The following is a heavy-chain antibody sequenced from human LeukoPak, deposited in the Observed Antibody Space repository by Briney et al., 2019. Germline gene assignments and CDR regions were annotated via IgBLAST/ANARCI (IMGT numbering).Heavy chain of an antibody. J-gene: IGHJ4*02. CDR3: AVDILTGYYTYDFY. V-gene: IGHV4-34*01. Sequence: ASETLSLTCAVYGGSFSGYYWSWIRQPPGKGLEWIGEINHSGSTNYNPSLKSRVTISVDTSKNQFSLKLSSVTAADTAVYYCAVDILTGYYTYDFYWGQGTLVTVSS. CDR1: GGSFSGYY. D-gene: IGHD3-9*01. CDR2: INHSGST.